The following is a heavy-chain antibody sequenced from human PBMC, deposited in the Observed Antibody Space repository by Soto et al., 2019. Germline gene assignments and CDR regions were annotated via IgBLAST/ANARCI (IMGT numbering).Heavy chain of an antibody. CDR2: TSGSGART. CDR1: EFTFNNYA. D-gene: IGHD4-17*01. CDR3: AKGPDYGDYMTPFDY. J-gene: IGHJ4*02. V-gene: IGHV3-23*01. Sequence: EVHLLESGGGLVQPGGSLRLSCAASEFTFNNYAMNWVRQAPGKGLEWVSGTSGSGARTYYADSEKGRFTISRDNCKNTLYLQMNSLRAEDTAVYYCAKGPDYGDYMTPFDYCGQGTLVTVSS.